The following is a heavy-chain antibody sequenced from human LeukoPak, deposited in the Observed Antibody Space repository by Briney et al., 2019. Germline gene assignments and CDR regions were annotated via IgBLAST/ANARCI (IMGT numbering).Heavy chain of an antibody. D-gene: IGHD7-27*01. CDR2: ISGSGSTI. CDR1: GFTFSDYY. CDR3: AKEFSATPRAAAQTGDAFDV. J-gene: IGHJ3*01. V-gene: IGHV3-11*04. Sequence: GGSLRLSCAASGFTFSDYYMSWIRQAPGKGLEWVSYISGSGSTIYYADSVKGRFTISRDNSKNTLDLQRNSLRPEDTAVYYCAKEFSATPRAAAQTGDAFDVWGQGTMVTVSS.